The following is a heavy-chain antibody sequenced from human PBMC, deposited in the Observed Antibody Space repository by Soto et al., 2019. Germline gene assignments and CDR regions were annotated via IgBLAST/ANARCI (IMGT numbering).Heavy chain of an antibody. J-gene: IGHJ6*02. V-gene: IGHV3-23*01. CDR3: ARDLMYYPEKERYSYYYYGMDV. CDR1: GFTFSSYA. D-gene: IGHD3-10*01. Sequence: PGGSLRLSRAASGFTFSSYAMSWVRQAPGKGLEWVSAISGGGGTTYYADSVKGRFTISRDNSKNTLYLQMNSLRAEDTAVYYCARDLMYYPEKERYSYYYYGMDVWGQGTTVTVSS. CDR2: ISGGGGTT.